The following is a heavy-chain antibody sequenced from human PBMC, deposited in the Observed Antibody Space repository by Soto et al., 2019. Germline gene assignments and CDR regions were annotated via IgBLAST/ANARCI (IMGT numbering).Heavy chain of an antibody. J-gene: IGHJ4*02. CDR1: GGSISSGGFY. D-gene: IGHD1-26*01. Sequence: QVQLQESGPGLVKPSHTLSLTCTVSGGSISSGGFYWSWIRQHPGKGLEWIGYIYYSGSTYYNPSLKSRVTISVDQSKNQFARKLSSVNTADTAVYYCVRVVGATVGVYFEYWGQGTLVTV. CDR2: IYYSGST. V-gene: IGHV4-31*03. CDR3: VRVVGATVGVYFEY.